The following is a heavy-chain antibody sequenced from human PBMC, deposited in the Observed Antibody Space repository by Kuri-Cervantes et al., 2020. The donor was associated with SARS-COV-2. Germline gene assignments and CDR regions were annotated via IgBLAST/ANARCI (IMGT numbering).Heavy chain of an antibody. CDR2: INSDGSST. CDR1: GFTFSSYW. J-gene: IGHJ5*02. CDR3: ARGPLYSSSWYDWFDP. D-gene: IGHD6-13*01. V-gene: IGHV3-74*01. Sequence: GGSLRLSCAASGFTFSSYWMHWVRQAPGKGLVWVSRINSDGSSTSYADSVEGRFTISRDNAKNTLYLQMNSLRAEDTAVYYCARGPLYSSSWYDWFDPWGQGTLVTVSS.